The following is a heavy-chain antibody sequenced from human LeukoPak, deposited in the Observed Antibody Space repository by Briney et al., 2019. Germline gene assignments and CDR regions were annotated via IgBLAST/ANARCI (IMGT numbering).Heavy chain of an antibody. V-gene: IGHV3-23*01. CDR3: AKAAWVRGVIILEYYFDY. CDR1: GFTFSSYA. J-gene: IGHJ4*02. D-gene: IGHD3-10*01. CDR2: ISGSGGST. Sequence: GGSLRLSCAASGFTFSSYAMSWVRQAPGKGREWVSAISGSGGSTYYADSVKGRFTISRDNSKNTLYLQMTSLRAEDTAVYYCAKAAWVRGVIILEYYFDYWGQGTLVTVSS.